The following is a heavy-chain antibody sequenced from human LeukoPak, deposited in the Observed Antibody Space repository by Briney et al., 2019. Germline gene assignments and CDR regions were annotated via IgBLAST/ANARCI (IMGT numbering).Heavy chain of an antibody. CDR2: IFHSGST. V-gene: IGHV4-38-2*02. CDR1: GYSISSDYY. J-gene: IGHJ6*02. D-gene: IGHD3-16*01. CDR3: ARDLGVGDLYYYYGMDV. Sequence: SETLSLTCTVSGYSISSDYYWGWIRQPPGKGLEWIGSIFHSGSTYYNPSLKSRVTISIDTSKNQFSLKLSSVTAADTAVYYCARDLGVGDLYYYYGMDVWGQGTTVTVSS.